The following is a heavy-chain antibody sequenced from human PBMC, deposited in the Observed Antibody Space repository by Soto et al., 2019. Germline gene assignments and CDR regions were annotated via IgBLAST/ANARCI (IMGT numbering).Heavy chain of an antibody. CDR1: GYTFTSYG. V-gene: IGHV1-18*01. CDR3: ATVMYYYDSSGYPSHYCFDY. J-gene: IGHJ4*02. CDR2: ISAYNGNT. Sequence: ASVKVSCKASGYTFTSYGISWVRQAPGQGREWMGWISAYNGNTNYAQKLQGRVTMTTDTSTSTAYMELRSLRSDDTAVYYCATVMYYYDSSGYPSHYCFDYWGQGTLVTVSS. D-gene: IGHD3-22*01.